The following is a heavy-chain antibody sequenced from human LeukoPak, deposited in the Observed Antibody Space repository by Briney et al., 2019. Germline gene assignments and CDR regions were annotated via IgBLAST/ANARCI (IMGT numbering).Heavy chain of an antibody. J-gene: IGHJ3*02. CDR1: GYTFTTYG. CDR2: ISAYNGGT. CDR3: ARVGRYSSTWPPEGDDAFDI. Sequence: ASVKVSCKASGYTFTTYGITWVRQAPGQGLEWMGWISAYNGGTNYAQKVQGRATMTTDTSTSTAYMELRSLRSDDTAVYFCARVGRYSSTWPPEGDDAFDIWGQGTMVTVSS. D-gene: IGHD6-13*01. V-gene: IGHV1-18*01.